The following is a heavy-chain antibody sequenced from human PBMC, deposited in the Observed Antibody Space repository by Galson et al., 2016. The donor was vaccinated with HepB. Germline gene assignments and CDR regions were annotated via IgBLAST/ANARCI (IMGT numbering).Heavy chain of an antibody. CDR3: ARDYPGSSGNVGTFDI. V-gene: IGHV3-53*01. Sequence: SLRLSCAASGFTVSRYSMSWVRQAPGKGLDWVSLISNGGGPFYDAYAEGRFTISRDNSRNTLYVQMNNLRAEDTAVYYCARDYPGSSGNVGTFDIWGQGTMVAVSS. CDR1: GFTVSRYS. CDR2: ISNGGGP. D-gene: IGHD6-19*01. J-gene: IGHJ3*02.